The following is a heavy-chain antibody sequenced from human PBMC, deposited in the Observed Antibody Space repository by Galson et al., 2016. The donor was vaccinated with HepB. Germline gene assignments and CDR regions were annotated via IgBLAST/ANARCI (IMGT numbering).Heavy chain of an antibody. Sequence: TLSLTCAVSGGSISSDNWWSWVRQAPGKGLEWIGEINHSGSTNYNPSLKSRVTISVDTSKNQFSLKLSSVTAADTAVYYRAREFATRSGWFDPWGHGTLVTVSS. CDR3: AREFATRSGWFDP. CDR2: INHSGST. CDR1: GGSISSDNW. V-gene: IGHV4-4*02. D-gene: IGHD6-25*01. J-gene: IGHJ5*02.